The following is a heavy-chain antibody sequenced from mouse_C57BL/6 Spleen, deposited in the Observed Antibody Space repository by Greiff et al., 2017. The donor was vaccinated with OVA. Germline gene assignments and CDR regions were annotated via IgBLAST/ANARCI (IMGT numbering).Heavy chain of an antibody. CDR1: GYSITSGYY. V-gene: IGHV3-6*01. CDR2: ISYDGSN. CDR3: ARDWEP. J-gene: IGHJ2*01. Sequence: EVKLMESGPGLVKPSQSLSLTCSVTGYSITSGYYWNWIRQFPGNKLEWMGYISYDGSNNYNPSLKNRISITRDTSKNQFFLKLNSVTTEDTATYYCARDWEPWGQGTTLTVSS. D-gene: IGHD4-1*01.